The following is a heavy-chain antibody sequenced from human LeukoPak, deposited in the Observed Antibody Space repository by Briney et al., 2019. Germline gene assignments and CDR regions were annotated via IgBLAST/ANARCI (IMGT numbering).Heavy chain of an antibody. D-gene: IGHD6-19*01. CDR3: ARDKSSGWYGRRFGDAFDI. V-gene: IGHV3-7*01. CDR2: IKEDGGEK. CDR1: GFTFSTYW. J-gene: IGHJ3*02. Sequence: PGGSLRLSCAASGFTFSTYWMTWVRQASGKGLEWVANIKEDGGEKYYVDSVKGRFTISRDTAKNSLYLQMNSLRDEDTAVYYCARDKSSGWYGRRFGDAFDIWGQGTMVTVSS.